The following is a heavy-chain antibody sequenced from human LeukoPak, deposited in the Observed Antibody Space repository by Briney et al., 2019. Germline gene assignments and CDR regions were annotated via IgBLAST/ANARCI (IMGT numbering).Heavy chain of an antibody. CDR2: ISGSGGST. V-gene: IGHV3-23*01. CDR3: AKDRNYYDSSGYPQTQTRDGY. CDR1: GVTFSSYA. Sequence: PGGSLRLSCAASGVTFSSYAMSWVRQAPGKGLEWVSAISGSGGSTYYADSVKGRFTISRDNSKNTLYLQMNSLRAEDTAVYYCAKDRNYYDSSGYPQTQTRDGYWGQGTLVTVSS. D-gene: IGHD3-22*01. J-gene: IGHJ4*02.